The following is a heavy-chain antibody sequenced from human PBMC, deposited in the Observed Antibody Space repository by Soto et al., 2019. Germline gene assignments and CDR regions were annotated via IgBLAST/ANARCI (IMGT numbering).Heavy chain of an antibody. CDR1: GGSFSGYY. J-gene: IGHJ6*02. Sequence: SSETLSLTCAVYGGSFSGYYWSWIRQPPGKGLEWIGEINHSGSTNYNPSLKSRVTISVDTSKNQFSLKLSSVTAADTAVYYCARVNGWNFYSAVLYYYYGMDVWGQGTTVTVSS. D-gene: IGHD1-7*01. CDR2: INHSGST. CDR3: ARVNGWNFYSAVLYYYYGMDV. V-gene: IGHV4-34*01.